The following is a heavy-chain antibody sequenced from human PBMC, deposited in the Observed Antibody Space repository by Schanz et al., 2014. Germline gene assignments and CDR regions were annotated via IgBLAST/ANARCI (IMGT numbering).Heavy chain of an antibody. CDR1: GYNITSND. J-gene: IGHJ5*02. D-gene: IGHD3-22*01. CDR2: MNPNSGNT. V-gene: IGHV1-8*01. Sequence: QVHLVQSGAEVKKPGASVKVSCKASGYNITSNDVTWVRQATGQGLEWMGWMNPNSGNTGYAQKFQGRVTMTADTSTSTAYMDLRSLRSDDTAVYYCAREVGLYDRGWFDPWGQGTLVTVSS. CDR3: AREVGLYDRGWFDP.